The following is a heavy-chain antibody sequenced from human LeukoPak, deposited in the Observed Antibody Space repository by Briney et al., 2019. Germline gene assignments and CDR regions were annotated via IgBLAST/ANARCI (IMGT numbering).Heavy chain of an antibody. CDR2: IYSGGST. Sequence: RGSLRLSCAASGFTVSSNYMSWVRQAPGKGLEWVSVIYSGGSTYYADSVKGRFTISRDNSKNTLYLQMNSLRAEDTAVYYCARWIYYDSSGDNWFDPWGQGTLVTVSS. CDR1: GFTVSSNY. V-gene: IGHV3-53*01. D-gene: IGHD3-22*01. J-gene: IGHJ5*02. CDR3: ARWIYYDSSGDNWFDP.